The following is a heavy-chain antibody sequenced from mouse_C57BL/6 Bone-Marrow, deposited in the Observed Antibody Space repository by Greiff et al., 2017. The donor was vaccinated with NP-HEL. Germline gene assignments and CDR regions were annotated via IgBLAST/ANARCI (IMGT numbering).Heavy chain of an antibody. CDR2: ISSGSSTI. D-gene: IGHD2-3*01. J-gene: IGHJ3*01. V-gene: IGHV5-17*01. CDR3: ARQGWLLSWFAY. CDR1: GFTFSDYG. Sequence: VQLKESGGGLVKPGGSLKLSCAASGFTFSDYGMHWVRQAPEKGLEWVAYISSGSSTIYYADTVKGRFTISRDNAKNTLFLQMTSLRSEDTAMYYCARQGWLLSWFAYWGQGTLVTVSA.